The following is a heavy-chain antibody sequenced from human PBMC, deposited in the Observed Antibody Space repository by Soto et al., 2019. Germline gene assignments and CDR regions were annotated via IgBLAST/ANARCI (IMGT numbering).Heavy chain of an antibody. J-gene: IGHJ4*02. D-gene: IGHD2-15*01. Sequence: KGSCKTSGYTFTNYGITWVRQAPGQGLKWMGWISAYNGDTNYAQKFQGRVIMTTDTSTTTAYMELRSLRSEDTAVYYFARGHAGGLRGGVSYWGQGTLVTASS. CDR2: ISAYNGDT. CDR3: ARGHAGGLRGGVSY. CDR1: GYTFTNYG. V-gene: IGHV1-18*04.